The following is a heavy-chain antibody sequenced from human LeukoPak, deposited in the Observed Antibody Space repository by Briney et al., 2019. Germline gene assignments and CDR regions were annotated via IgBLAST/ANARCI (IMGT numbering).Heavy chain of an antibody. CDR1: GFTFSSYG. Sequence: GGSLRLSCAASGFTFSSYGMHWVRQAPGKGLEWVAVISYDGSNKYYADSVKGRFTISRDNSKNTLYLQMNSLRAEDTAVYYCAKADVWGSYRKGNFDYWGQGTLVTVSS. CDR3: AKADVWGSYRKGNFDY. CDR2: ISYDGSNK. V-gene: IGHV3-30*18. D-gene: IGHD3-16*02. J-gene: IGHJ4*02.